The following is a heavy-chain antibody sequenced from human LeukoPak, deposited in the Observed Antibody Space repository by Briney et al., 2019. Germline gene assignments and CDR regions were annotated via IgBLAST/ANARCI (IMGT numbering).Heavy chain of an antibody. Sequence: ASVKVSCKASGYTLTRYGISGVRQAPGQGLEWMGWISAYNGNTNYAQKLQGRVTMTTDTSTSTAYMELRSLRSDDTAVYYCARGARGVDQHGWFDPWGQGTLVTVSS. CDR1: GYTLTRYG. V-gene: IGHV1-18*01. J-gene: IGHJ5*02. CDR3: ARGARGVDQHGWFDP. D-gene: IGHD3-10*01. CDR2: ISAYNGNT.